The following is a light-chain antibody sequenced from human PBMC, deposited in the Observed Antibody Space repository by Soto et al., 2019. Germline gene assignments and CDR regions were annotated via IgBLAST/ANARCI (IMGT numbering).Light chain of an antibody. Sequence: QSALTQPASVSGSPGQSITISCTGTSSDVGGYNYVSWYQQHPGKAPKLMIYEVTNRPSGVSNRFSGSKSGNTATLTISWLQGEDEADYYCNSYTSDNIVVFGGGTKLTVL. J-gene: IGLJ2*01. V-gene: IGLV2-14*01. CDR3: NSYTSDNIVV. CDR2: EVT. CDR1: SSDVGGYNY.